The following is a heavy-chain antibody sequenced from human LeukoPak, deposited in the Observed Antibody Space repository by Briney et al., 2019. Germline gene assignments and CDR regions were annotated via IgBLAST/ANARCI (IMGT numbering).Heavy chain of an antibody. D-gene: IGHD4-17*01. Sequence: GGSLRLSCAAAGFTFNDYSMHWVRQAPGKGLEWVSLITWDGSGTYYADSVKGRFTISRDDSKNSLFLQMHGLRTEDTALYYCARDTRGLRCLDYWGLGTLVTVSS. CDR2: ITWDGSGT. CDR3: ARDTRGLRCLDY. CDR1: GFTFNDYS. V-gene: IGHV3-43*01. J-gene: IGHJ4*02.